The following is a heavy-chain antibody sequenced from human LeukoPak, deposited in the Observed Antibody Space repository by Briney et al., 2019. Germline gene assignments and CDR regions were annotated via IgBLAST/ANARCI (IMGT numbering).Heavy chain of an antibody. CDR3: AKRRTGDTAMVTHYYGMDV. CDR2: ISYDGSDK. V-gene: IGHV3-30*18. D-gene: IGHD5-18*01. Sequence: PGRSLRLSCAASGFTFSSHGMYWVRQAPGKGLEWVAVISYDGSDKYYADSVKGRFTISRDNSKNTLYLQMNSLRAEDTAVYYCAKRRTGDTAMVTHYYGMDVWGQGTTVTVSS. CDR1: GFTFSSHG. J-gene: IGHJ6*02.